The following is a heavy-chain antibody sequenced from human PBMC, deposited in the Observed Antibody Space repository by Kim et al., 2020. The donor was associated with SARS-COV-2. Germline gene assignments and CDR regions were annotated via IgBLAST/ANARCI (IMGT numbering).Heavy chain of an antibody. CDR3: ARHKGLAAAGNWFDP. V-gene: IGHV4-59*08. D-gene: IGHD6-13*01. J-gene: IGHJ5*02. Sequence: PPPQSRVTMSVDTSKNQSSLKLSSVTATDTAVYYCARHKGLAAAGNWFDPWGQGTLVTVSP.